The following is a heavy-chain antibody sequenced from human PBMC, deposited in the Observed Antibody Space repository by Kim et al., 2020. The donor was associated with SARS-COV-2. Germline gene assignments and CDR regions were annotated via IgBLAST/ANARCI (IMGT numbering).Heavy chain of an antibody. Sequence: GGSLRLSCATSGFTLSLYSMNWVRQAPGKGLGWVSHISDFSTTTKYADSVKGRFTISRDNTKNSLYLQMNGLRAEDTAVYYCVRENYWAFDIWGQGTMVTVSS. CDR2: ISDFSTTT. CDR3: VRENYWAFDI. D-gene: IGHD1-7*01. J-gene: IGHJ3*02. V-gene: IGHV3-48*04. CDR1: GFTLSLYS.